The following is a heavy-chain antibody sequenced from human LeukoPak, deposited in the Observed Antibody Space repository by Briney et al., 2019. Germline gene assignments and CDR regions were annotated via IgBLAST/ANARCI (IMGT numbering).Heavy chain of an antibody. V-gene: IGHV4-59*01. J-gene: IGHJ3*02. CDR1: GGSISSYY. Sequence: SETLSLTCTVSGGSISSYYWSWIRQPPGKGLEWIGYIYYSGSTNYNPSLKSRVTISVDTSKNQFSLKLSSVTAADTAVYYCARRRITIFGVVNGDAFDIWGQRTMVTVSS. CDR2: IYYSGST. D-gene: IGHD3-3*01. CDR3: ARRRITIFGVVNGDAFDI.